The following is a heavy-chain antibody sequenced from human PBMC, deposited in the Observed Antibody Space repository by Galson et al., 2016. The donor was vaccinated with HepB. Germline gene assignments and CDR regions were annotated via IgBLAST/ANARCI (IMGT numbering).Heavy chain of an antibody. CDR3: ARGGGKPGISYGLDV. CDR2: INSDGGSK. J-gene: IGHJ6*02. D-gene: IGHD1-26*01. CDR1: GFTFSSYW. Sequence: SLRLSCAASGFTFSSYWMHWVRQAPGKGLVWVSRINSDGGSKDYADSVTGRLTISRDNAKNTLYLQMNSLRDEDTAVYFCARGGGKPGISYGLDVWGQGTTVTVSS. V-gene: IGHV3-74*01.